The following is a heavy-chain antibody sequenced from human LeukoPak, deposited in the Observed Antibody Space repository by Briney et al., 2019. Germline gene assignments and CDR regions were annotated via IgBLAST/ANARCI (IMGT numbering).Heavy chain of an antibody. J-gene: IGHJ4*02. CDR2: ISSSSSYI. V-gene: IGHV3-21*01. CDR3: ARGAFGDFDY. Sequence: GGSLRLSCAASGFTFLSYSMNWVRQAPGKGLEWVSSISSSSSYIYYADSVKGRFTISRDNAKNSLYLQMNSLRAEDTAVYYCARGAFGDFDYWGQGTLVTVSS. CDR1: GFTFLSYS. D-gene: IGHD3-3*01.